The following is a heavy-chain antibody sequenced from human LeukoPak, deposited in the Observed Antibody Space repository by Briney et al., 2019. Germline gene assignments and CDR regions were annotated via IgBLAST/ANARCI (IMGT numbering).Heavy chain of an antibody. D-gene: IGHD2-15*01. CDR2: ISSSGITI. V-gene: IGHV3-48*03. J-gene: IGHJ4*02. CDR3: ARKCSGGSCYGDY. CDR1: GFTFSSYE. Sequence: PGGSLRLSCAASGFTFSSYEMNWVRQAPGKGLDWVSYISSSGITIYYADSVKGRFIISRDNAKDSLHLQMNSLRAEDTAVYYCARKCSGGSCYGDYWGQGTLVTVSS.